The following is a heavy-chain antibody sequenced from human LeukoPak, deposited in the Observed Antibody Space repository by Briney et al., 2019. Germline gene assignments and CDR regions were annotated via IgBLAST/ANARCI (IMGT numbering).Heavy chain of an antibody. CDR2: MNPNSGNT. V-gene: IGHV1-8*01. CDR3: ARGLLAAAGTGV. CDR1: GYTFTSHD. D-gene: IGHD6-13*01. J-gene: IGHJ4*02. Sequence: GASVKVSCKASGYTFTSHDINWVRQATGQGLEWMGWMNPNSGNTGYAQKFQGRVTMTRNTSISTAYMELSSLRSEDTAVYYCARGLLAAAGTGVWGQGTLVTVSS.